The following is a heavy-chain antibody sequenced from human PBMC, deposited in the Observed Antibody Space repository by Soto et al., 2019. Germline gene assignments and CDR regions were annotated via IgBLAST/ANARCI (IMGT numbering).Heavy chain of an antibody. Sequence: QVQLVESGGGVVQPGRSLRLSCAASGFTFSSYGMHWVRQAPGKGLEWVAVIWYDGSNKYYADSVKGRFTISRDNSKNTLYLQMNXLXAXDTXXXXCARDSRRGGSDAFDIWGQGTMVTVSS. V-gene: IGHV3-33*01. CDR1: GFTFSSYG. D-gene: IGHD3-10*01. CDR2: IWYDGSNK. CDR3: ARDSRRGGSDAFDI. J-gene: IGHJ3*02.